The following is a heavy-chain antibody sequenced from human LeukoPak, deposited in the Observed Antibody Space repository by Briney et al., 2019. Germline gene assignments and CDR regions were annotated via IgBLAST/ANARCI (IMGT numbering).Heavy chain of an antibody. J-gene: IGHJ3*02. CDR3: ASEGIAAAADI. CDR1: GFTFSSYG. Sequence: SGGSLRLSCAASGFTFSSYGMHWVRQAPGKGLEWVAVISYDGSNKYYADSVKGRFTISRDNSKNTLYLQMNSLRAEDTAVYYCASEGIAAAADIWGQGTMVTVSS. V-gene: IGHV3-30*03. CDR2: ISYDGSNK. D-gene: IGHD6-13*01.